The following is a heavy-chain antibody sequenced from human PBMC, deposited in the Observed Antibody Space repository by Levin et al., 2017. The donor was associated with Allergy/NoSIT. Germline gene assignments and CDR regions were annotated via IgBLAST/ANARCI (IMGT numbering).Heavy chain of an antibody. CDR1: GNTFTFYY. CDR3: ACGTGYYPHDAFHM. Sequence: ASVKVSCKASGNTFTFYYMHWVRQAPGQGLEWMGIFNPSGKTSNYPQKFQDRVTMTRDTSTNTLYMELSSLRSEDTAVYYCACGTGYYPHDAFHMWGQGTMVTVSS. J-gene: IGHJ3*02. CDR2: FNPSGKTS. D-gene: IGHD3-22*01. V-gene: IGHV1-46*01.